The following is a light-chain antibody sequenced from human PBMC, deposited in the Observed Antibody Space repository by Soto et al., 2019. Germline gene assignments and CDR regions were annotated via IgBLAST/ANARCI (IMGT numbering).Light chain of an antibody. Sequence: QSALTQPASVSGSPGQSITISCTGTSSDVGGYNYVSWYQQHPGKAPKLMIYEVSNRPSGVSNRFSGSKSGNTVSLTISGLQAEDEADYYCSSYTTISTLEVFGGATNVTVL. V-gene: IGLV2-14*01. CDR2: EVS. J-gene: IGLJ3*02. CDR1: SSDVGGYNY. CDR3: SSYTTISTLEV.